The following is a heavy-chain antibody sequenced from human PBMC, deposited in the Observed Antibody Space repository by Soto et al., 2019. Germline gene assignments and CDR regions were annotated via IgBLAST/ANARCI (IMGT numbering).Heavy chain of an antibody. V-gene: IGHV4-31*03. CDR2: IYYSGST. D-gene: IGHD3-16*02. CDR1: GGSISSGGYY. CDR3: ARHISGDYVWGSYRSPVHYFDY. Sequence: PSETLSLTCTVSGGSISSGGYYWSWIRQHPGKGLEWIGYIYYSGSTYYNPSLKSRVTISVDTSKNQFSLKLSSVTAADTAVYYCARHISGDYVWGSYRSPVHYFDYWGQGTLVTVSS. J-gene: IGHJ4*02.